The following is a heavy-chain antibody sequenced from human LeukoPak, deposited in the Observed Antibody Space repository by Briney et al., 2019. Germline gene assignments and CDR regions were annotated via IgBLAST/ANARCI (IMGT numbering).Heavy chain of an antibody. V-gene: IGHV3-53*01. Sequence: GGSLRLSCAASGFVVTSNFMSWVRQAPGKGLEWISMIHSGGSTYYADSVKGRFTASRDKSEDALYLQMNSLRAEDTAVYYCARGTLYSYGYNYYYYMDVWGKGTTVTVSS. CDR2: IHSGGST. CDR1: GFVVTSNF. CDR3: ARGTLYSYGYNYYYYMDV. J-gene: IGHJ6*03. D-gene: IGHD3-16*01.